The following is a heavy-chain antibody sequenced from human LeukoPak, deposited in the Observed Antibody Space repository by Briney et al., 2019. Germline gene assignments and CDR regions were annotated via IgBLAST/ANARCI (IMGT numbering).Heavy chain of an antibody. CDR1: GFPFSGNA. D-gene: IGHD6-13*01. J-gene: IGHJ4*02. V-gene: IGHV3-30-3*01. Sequence: QTGGSLRLSCTASGFPFSGNAMHWVRQAPGKGLEWVAVISYDGSNKYYADSVKGRFTISRDNSKNTLYLQMNSLRPEDTAVYYCAREGIAAAAYYFDYWGQGTLVTVSS. CDR3: AREGIAAAAYYFDY. CDR2: ISYDGSNK.